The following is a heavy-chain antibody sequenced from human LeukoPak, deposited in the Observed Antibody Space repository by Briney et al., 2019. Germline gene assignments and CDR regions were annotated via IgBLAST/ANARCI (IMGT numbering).Heavy chain of an antibody. V-gene: IGHV1-2*02. CDR1: GYTFTGYY. CDR3: AKDRSSAESPYGMDV. J-gene: IGHJ6*02. D-gene: IGHD6-6*01. CDR2: INPNSGGT. Sequence: GASVKVSCKASGYTFTGYYMHWVRQAPGQGLEWMGWINPNSGGTSYAQKFQGRVTMTRDTSISTAYMELSRLRSDDTAVYYCAKDRSSAESPYGMDVWGQGTTVTVSS.